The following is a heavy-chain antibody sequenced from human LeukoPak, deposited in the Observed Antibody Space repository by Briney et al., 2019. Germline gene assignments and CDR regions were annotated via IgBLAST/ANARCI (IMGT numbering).Heavy chain of an antibody. CDR2: IYHSGST. Sequence: PSETLSLTCTVSGYSISSGYYWGWIRQPPGKGLEWIGNIYHSGSTYYNPSLKSRVTISVDTSKNQFSLMLSSVTAADTAVYDCARVAIAAFDIWGQGTMVTVSS. J-gene: IGHJ3*02. CDR1: GYSISSGYY. V-gene: IGHV4-38-2*02. D-gene: IGHD3-22*01. CDR3: ARVAIAAFDI.